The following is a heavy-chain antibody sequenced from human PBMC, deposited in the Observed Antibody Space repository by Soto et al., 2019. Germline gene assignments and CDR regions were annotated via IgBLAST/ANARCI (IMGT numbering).Heavy chain of an antibody. J-gene: IGHJ4*02. CDR2: IIPYNGQT. Sequence: QVQVMQSGAEVEKPGASVKLSCKSSGYIFTNYTIHWLRQAPGQRPEWMGWIIPYNGQTLYSPKFQDRLTITRDTSASTADMGLRSLRVEDTAVYYCAREDGSGTFQRGHLDNWGQGSPVAVSS. CDR1: GYIFTNYT. D-gene: IGHD3-10*01. CDR3: AREDGSGTFQRGHLDN. V-gene: IGHV1-3*01.